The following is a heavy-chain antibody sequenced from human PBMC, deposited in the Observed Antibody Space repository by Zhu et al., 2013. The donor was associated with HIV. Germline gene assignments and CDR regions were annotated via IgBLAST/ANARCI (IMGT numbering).Heavy chain of an antibody. V-gene: IGHV1-69*01. Sequence: QVQLVQSGAEVKKPGSSVKVSCKASGDTFSTYAITWVRQAPGQGLEWMGGIIPMFGTADYAQQFQGRVAITADESTSTYYMELSSLRSEDTAVYYCARDFGFSGSGSYSPRFDYWGQGTLVTVSS. CDR3: ARDFGFSGSGSYSPRFDY. CDR1: GDTFSTYA. J-gene: IGHJ4*02. CDR2: IIPMFGTA. D-gene: IGHD3-10*01.